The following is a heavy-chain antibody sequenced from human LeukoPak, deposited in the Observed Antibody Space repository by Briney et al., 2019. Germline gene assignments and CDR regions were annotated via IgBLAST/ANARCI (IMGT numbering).Heavy chain of an antibody. J-gene: IGHJ6*03. CDR2: IYTSGST. Sequence: SQTLSLTCTVSGGSISSGSYYWSWIRQPAGKGLEWIGRIYTSGSTNYNPSLKSRVTISVDTSKNQFSLKLSSVTAADTAVYYCARGGLPFYYYYMDVWGKGTTVTISS. CDR1: GGSISSGSYY. V-gene: IGHV4-61*02. CDR3: ARGGLPFYYYYMDV.